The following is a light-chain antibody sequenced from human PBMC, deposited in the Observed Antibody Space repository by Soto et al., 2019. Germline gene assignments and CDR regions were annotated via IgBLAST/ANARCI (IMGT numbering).Light chain of an antibody. J-gene: IGKJ4*01. CDR1: ETSTDF. CDR3: QQHFSPFVT. V-gene: IGKV1-39*01. CDR2: SAS. Sequence: DIQMTQSPPSLSASVGDRVTITCRASETSTDFLNWYQLKPGKAPKLLIYSASNLQPGVPSRFSGSGYGTDVTLTLSGLQHEDSATYYCQQHFSPFVTLGAGTKVEV.